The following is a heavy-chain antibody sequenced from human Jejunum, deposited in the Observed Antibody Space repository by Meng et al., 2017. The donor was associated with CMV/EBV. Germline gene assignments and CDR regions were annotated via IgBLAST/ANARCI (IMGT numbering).Heavy chain of an antibody. CDR1: AFSLTTTGMR. D-gene: IGHD3-16*02. Sequence: FSAFSLTTTGMRVSWIRQSPGKALEWLARIDWDDEKFYRTSLKTRLSISTDISKSQVVLTMTNMDPVDTATYYCVRNRGRSDLNYWGQGTLVTVSS. CDR3: VRNRGRSDLNY. J-gene: IGHJ4*02. CDR2: IDWDDEK. V-gene: IGHV2-70D*14.